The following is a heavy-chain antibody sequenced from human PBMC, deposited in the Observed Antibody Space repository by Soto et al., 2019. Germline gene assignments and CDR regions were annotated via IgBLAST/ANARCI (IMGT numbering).Heavy chain of an antibody. J-gene: IGHJ5*02. CDR1: GYTFSNYG. Sequence: DSLQVSCKTSGYTFSNYGITWVRQAPGQPLEWLGWISLYSDGTNYAQKFQGRVSMTTDTSTTTAYMELRSLRSDDTAVYYCARVVPGAEAWFGPWGQGNLVTVYS. CDR3: ARVVPGAEAWFGP. D-gene: IGHD2-2*01. V-gene: IGHV1-18*01. CDR2: ISLYSDGT.